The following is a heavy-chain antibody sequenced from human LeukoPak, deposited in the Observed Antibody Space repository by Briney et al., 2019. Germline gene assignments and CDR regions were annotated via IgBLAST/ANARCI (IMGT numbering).Heavy chain of an antibody. V-gene: IGHV4-59*11. D-gene: IGHD6-19*01. J-gene: IGHJ5*02. Sequence: TSETLSLTCTVSGGSISSHYWSWIRQAPGKGLEWIGYIYYSGSTNYNPSLKSRVTISVDTSKNQFSLKLSSVTAADTAMYYCARLIGDIAVSGTSWFVPWGQGTLVTVSS. CDR1: GGSISSHY. CDR2: IYYSGST. CDR3: ARLIGDIAVSGTSWFVP.